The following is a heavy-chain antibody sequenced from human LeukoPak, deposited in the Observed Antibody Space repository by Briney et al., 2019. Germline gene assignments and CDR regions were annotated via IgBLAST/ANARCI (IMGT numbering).Heavy chain of an antibody. D-gene: IGHD2-8*01. V-gene: IGHV4-31*03. CDR3: ARAPIVLMVYAYTGYYGMDV. J-gene: IGHJ6*02. Sequence: SETLSLTCTVSGGSISSGGYYWSWIRQHPGKGLEWIGYIYYSGSTYYNPSLKSRVTISVDTSKDQFSLKLSSVTAADTAVYYCARAPIVLMVYAYTGYYGMDVWGQGTTVTVSS. CDR1: GGSISSGGYY. CDR2: IYYSGST.